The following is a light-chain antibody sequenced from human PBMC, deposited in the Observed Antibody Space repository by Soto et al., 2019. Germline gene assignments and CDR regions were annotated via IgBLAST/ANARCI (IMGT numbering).Light chain of an antibody. CDR3: QQYNNWPIT. J-gene: IGKJ5*01. CDR1: QSVNLY. Sequence: EVVLTQSPATLSVSPGEGATLSCRASQSVNLYLAWYQQKPGQAPRVIIYDVSTRATGVPGRFSGSGSGTEFTLTISTLQSEDFGVYYCQQYNNWPITFGQGTRLEIK. V-gene: IGKV3-15*01. CDR2: DVS.